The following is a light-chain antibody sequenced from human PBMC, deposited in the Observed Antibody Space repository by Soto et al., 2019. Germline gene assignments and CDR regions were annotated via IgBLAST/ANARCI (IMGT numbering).Light chain of an antibody. CDR3: QQYGSPPDAGWYT. CDR2: GAS. V-gene: IGKV3-20*01. CDR1: QSVSSSY. Sequence: EIVLTQSPGTLSLSPGERATLSCRASQSVSSSYLAWYQQKPGQAPRLLIYGASSRATGIPDRFSGSGSGTDFTLTISRLEPEDFAVYYCQQYGSPPDAGWYTFGQGTKLEIK. J-gene: IGKJ2*01.